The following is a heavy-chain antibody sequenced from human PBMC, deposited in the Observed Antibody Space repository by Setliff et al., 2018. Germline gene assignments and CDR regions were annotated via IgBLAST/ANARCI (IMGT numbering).Heavy chain of an antibody. CDR2: VSVSGDNT. V-gene: IGHV3-23*01. CDR3: AGQGPIFGSGLIPGFDQ. Sequence: PGESLRLSCAASGLTFNSYAMSWVRQAPGKGLEWVSTVSVSGDNTYYTDSVKGRFTTSRDNSKNTLSLQMSSLRTEDTAIYFCAGQGPIFGSGLIPGFDQWGQGTMVTVSS. CDR1: GLTFNSYA. J-gene: IGHJ4*02. D-gene: IGHD3-3*01.